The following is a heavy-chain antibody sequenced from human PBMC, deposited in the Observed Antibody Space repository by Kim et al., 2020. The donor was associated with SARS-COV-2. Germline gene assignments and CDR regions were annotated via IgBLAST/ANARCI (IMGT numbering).Heavy chain of an antibody. CDR1: GGSISSGDYY. CDR3: ARAWGKYYYDSSGYYFDY. V-gene: IGHV4-30-4*01. CDR2: IYYSGST. J-gene: IGHJ4*02. Sequence: SETLSLTCTVSGGSISSGDYYWSWIRQPPGKGLEWIGYIYYSGSTYYNPSLKSRITISVDTSKNQFSLKLSSVTAADTAVYYCARAWGKYYYDSSGYYFDYWGQGTLGTVSS. D-gene: IGHD3-22*01.